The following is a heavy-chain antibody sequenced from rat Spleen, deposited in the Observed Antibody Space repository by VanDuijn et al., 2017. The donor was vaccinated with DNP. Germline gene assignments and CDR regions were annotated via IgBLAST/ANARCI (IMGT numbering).Heavy chain of an antibody. CDR1: GFNFNDYW. CDR2: IKKDSSTI. CDR3: TRGPNYGGYSDYFDY. D-gene: IGHD1-11*01. Sequence: EVKLVESGGGLVQPGRSLKLSCAASGFNFNDYWMGWVRQAPGKGLEWIGQIKKDSSTIIYSPSLKDKFTISRDNAQNTLYLQMSKLGSEDTAIYYCTRGPNYGGYSDYFDYWGQGVMVTVSS. J-gene: IGHJ2*01. V-gene: IGHV4-2*01.